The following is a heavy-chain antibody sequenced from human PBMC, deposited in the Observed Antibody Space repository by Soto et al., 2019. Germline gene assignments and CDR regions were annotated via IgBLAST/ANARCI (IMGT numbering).Heavy chain of an antibody. CDR2: IYYSGST. J-gene: IGHJ4*02. V-gene: IGHV4-59*11. D-gene: IGHD7-27*01. CDR3: ARANWYSEY. CDR1: GGSINNHY. Sequence: QVQLQESGPGLVKPSETLSLTCTVSGGSINNHYWSWIRQPPGKGLEWIGCIYYSGSTNYNPSLKSRVTMSVDTSKNQFSLNLTSLTAADTAIYYCARANWYSEYWGQGTLVTVSS.